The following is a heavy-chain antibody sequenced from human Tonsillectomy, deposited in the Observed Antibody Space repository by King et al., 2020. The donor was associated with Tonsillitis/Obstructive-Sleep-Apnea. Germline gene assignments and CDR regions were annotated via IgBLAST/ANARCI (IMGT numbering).Heavy chain of an antibody. Sequence: VQLVESGGGLVQPGGSLRLSCAASGFTFSSYAINWVRQTPGKGLEWVSAISVSGNSPYYAASGKGRFTISRDNSKNTLYLQMNSLRAEDTAIYYCADPGGSSGPHDVFDIWGQGTMVTVSS. CDR2: ISVSGNSP. CDR3: ADPGGSSGPHDVFDI. J-gene: IGHJ3*02. CDR1: GFTFSSYA. D-gene: IGHD3-22*01. V-gene: IGHV3-23*04.